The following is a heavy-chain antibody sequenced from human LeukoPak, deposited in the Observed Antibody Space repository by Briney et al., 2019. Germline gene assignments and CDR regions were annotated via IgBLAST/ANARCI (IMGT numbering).Heavy chain of an antibody. Sequence: GESLRLSCAASGFTFSSFAMIWVRQAPGKGLEWVSGISGSGGDTYYADSVEGRFTVSRDNSKSTLYLQMTSLRAEDTAVYFCAKVRFDSSGYYYTYYYYGMDVWGQGTTVTVSS. CDR2: ISGSGGDT. CDR1: GFTFSSFA. J-gene: IGHJ6*02. D-gene: IGHD3-22*01. V-gene: IGHV3-23*01. CDR3: AKVRFDSSGYYYTYYYYGMDV.